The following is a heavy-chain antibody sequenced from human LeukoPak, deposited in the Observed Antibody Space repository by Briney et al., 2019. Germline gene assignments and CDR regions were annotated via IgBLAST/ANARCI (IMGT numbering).Heavy chain of an antibody. CDR1: GFTFSTYA. Sequence: GGSLSLSCAASGFTFSTYAMTWVGQAPGKELEWVSTIWGSGGSSYYRDSVKGRFTISRDNSKNTLYLQMSRLRVENTAIYYCAKDPHDYYVDAFDFWGQGTMVTVSS. D-gene: IGHD3-16*01. J-gene: IGHJ3*01. CDR2: IWGSGGSS. CDR3: AKDPHDYYVDAFDF. V-gene: IGHV3-23*01.